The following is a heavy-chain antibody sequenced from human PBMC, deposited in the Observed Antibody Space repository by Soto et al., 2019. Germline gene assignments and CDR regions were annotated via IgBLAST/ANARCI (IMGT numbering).Heavy chain of an antibody. Sequence: ASVKVSCKASGGSLSTNPISWVRQAPGQGLEWMGGTGSGTGPGNHAQKFQGRLTVTADKSTSTVCIELTNLSSEDTAVYYCARRDSGGFYRFFDSWGQGTLVTVSS. CDR2: TGSGTGPG. CDR1: GGSLSTNP. D-gene: IGHD2-15*01. V-gene: IGHV1-69*06. J-gene: IGHJ4*02. CDR3: ARRDSGGFYRFFDS.